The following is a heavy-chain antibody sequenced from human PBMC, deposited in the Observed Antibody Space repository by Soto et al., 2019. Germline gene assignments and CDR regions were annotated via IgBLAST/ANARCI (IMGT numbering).Heavy chain of an antibody. CDR1: GGTFSSYT. J-gene: IGHJ4*02. CDR2: IIPILGIA. V-gene: IGHV1-69*02. D-gene: IGHD1-26*01. Sequence: QVQLVQSGAEVKKPGSSVKVSCKASGGTFSSYTISWVRQAPGQGLEWMGRIIPILGIANYAQKFQGRVTIXXDXSRXTAYMELSSLRSEDTAVYDCARALLVGATDPNFDYWGQGALVTVSS. CDR3: ARALLVGATDPNFDY.